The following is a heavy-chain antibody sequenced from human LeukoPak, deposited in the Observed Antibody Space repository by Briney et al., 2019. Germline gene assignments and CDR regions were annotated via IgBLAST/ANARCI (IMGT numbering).Heavy chain of an antibody. CDR2: INPNSGGT. J-gene: IGHJ4*02. CDR1: GYTFTGFS. V-gene: IGHV1-2*02. D-gene: IGHD5-12*01. CDR3: AKDRAVATIGGVDY. Sequence: ASVKVSCKASGYTFTGFSMHWVRQATGQGLEWMGWINPNSGGTNYAQKFQGRGTMTRDTSISTAYMELSSLRSDDTTVYYCAKDRAVATIGGVDYWGQGTLVTVSP.